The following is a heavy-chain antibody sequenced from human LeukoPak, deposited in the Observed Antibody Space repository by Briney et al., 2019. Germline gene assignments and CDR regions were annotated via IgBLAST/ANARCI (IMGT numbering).Heavy chain of an antibody. V-gene: IGHV3-21*01. CDR2: ISSSSSYI. J-gene: IGHJ4*02. CDR1: GFTFSSYA. Sequence: PGGSLRLSCAASGFTFSSYAMSWVRQAPGKGLEWVSSISSSSSYIYYADSVKGRFTISRDNAKNSLYLQMNSLRAEDTAVYYCARAYSSGWVAHWGQGTLVTVSS. D-gene: IGHD6-19*01. CDR3: ARAYSSGWVAH.